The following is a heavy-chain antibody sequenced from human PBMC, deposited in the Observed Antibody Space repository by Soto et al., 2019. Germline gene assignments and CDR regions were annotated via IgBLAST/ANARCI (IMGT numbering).Heavy chain of an antibody. Sequence: GXSVEVSCKASGYTFSSYYMHWVRQAPGQGLEWMGIINPSGGSTSYAQKFQGRVTMTRDTSTSTVYMELSSLRSEDTAVYYCARTVSSSSLGYYYGMDVWGQGTTVTVSS. CDR3: ARTVSSSSLGYYYGMDV. J-gene: IGHJ6*02. V-gene: IGHV1-46*01. D-gene: IGHD3-22*01. CDR1: GYTFSSYY. CDR2: INPSGGST.